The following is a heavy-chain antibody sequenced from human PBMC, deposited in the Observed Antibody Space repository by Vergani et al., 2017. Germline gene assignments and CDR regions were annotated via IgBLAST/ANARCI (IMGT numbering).Heavy chain of an antibody. CDR2: IQFDGSNQ. CDR1: GFTLSNYD. V-gene: IGHV3-30*02. J-gene: IGHJ4*02. CDR3: AKHFRGWGIDY. Sequence: QVQLVESGGGVVQRGGSLRLSCATSGFTLSNYDMQWIRQGAGKGLEFVAFIQFDGSNQYYADSVKCRFTLSRDFSKNTLYLQMNSRRTDDTATYYCAKHFRGWGIDYWGQGTQVIVSS. D-gene: IGHD3-16*01.